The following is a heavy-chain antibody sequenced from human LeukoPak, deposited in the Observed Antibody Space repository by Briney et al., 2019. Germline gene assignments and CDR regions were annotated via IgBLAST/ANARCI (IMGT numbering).Heavy chain of an antibody. CDR3: ARDGYSSSWRPGWFDP. D-gene: IGHD6-13*01. Sequence: PGGSLRLSCAASGFTFSSYSMNWGRQAPGKGLEWDSSISSSSSYIYYADSVKGRFTISRDNAKNSLYLQMNSLRAEDTAVYSCARDGYSSSWRPGWFDPWGQGTLVTVSS. CDR1: GFTFSSYS. J-gene: IGHJ5*02. V-gene: IGHV3-21*01. CDR2: ISSSSSYI.